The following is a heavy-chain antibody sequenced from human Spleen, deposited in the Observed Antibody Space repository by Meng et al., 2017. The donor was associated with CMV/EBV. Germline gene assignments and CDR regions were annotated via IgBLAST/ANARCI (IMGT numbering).Heavy chain of an antibody. V-gene: IGHV1-2*02. D-gene: IGHD3-22*01. CDR1: GYTFTTYY. Sequence: ASVKVSCKASGYTFTTYYMHWVRQAPGQGLEWMGWINPNSGGTNYAQKFQGRVTMTRDTSISTAYMELSRLRSDDTAVYYCARTRGKYYYDSSGYSPWAFDIWGQGTMVTVSS. J-gene: IGHJ3*02. CDR3: ARTRGKYYYDSSGYSPWAFDI. CDR2: INPNSGGT.